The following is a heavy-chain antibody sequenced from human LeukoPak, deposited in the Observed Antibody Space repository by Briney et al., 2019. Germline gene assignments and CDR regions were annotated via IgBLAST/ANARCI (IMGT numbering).Heavy chain of an antibody. CDR3: ARALVVVPAANVFDY. CDR2: INHSGST. Sequence: PSETLSLTCAVYGGSFSGYYWSWIRQPPGKGLEWIGEINHSGSTNYNPSLKSRVTISVDTSKNQFSLKLSSVTAADTAVYYCARALVVVPAANVFDYWGQGTLVTVSS. D-gene: IGHD2-2*01. J-gene: IGHJ4*02. CDR1: GGSFSGYY. V-gene: IGHV4-34*01.